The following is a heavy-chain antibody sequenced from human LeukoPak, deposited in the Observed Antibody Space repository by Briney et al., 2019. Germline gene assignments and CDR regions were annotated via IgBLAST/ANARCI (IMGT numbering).Heavy chain of an antibody. CDR2: ISSSSSYI. Sequence: GGSLRLSCAASGFTFSSYSMNWVRQAPGKGLEWVSSISSSSSYIYYADSVKGRFTISRDNAKNPLYLQMNSLRAEDTAVYYCARVPIAAAGTGWFDPWGQGTLVTVSS. J-gene: IGHJ5*02. CDR3: ARVPIAAAGTGWFDP. CDR1: GFTFSSYS. V-gene: IGHV3-21*01. D-gene: IGHD6-13*01.